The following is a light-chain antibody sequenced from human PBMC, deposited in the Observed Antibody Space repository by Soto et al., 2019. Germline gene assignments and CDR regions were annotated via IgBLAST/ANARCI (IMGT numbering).Light chain of an antibody. Sequence: EIVMTQSPATLSVSPGERATLSCRASQSVSNNLAWYQQKPGQAPRLLIYHASSRATGIPARFSGSGSGTEFTLNISSLQSEDCAVYYCQQYNKWPLTFGGGTKVEIK. CDR2: HAS. CDR3: QQYNKWPLT. CDR1: QSVSNN. J-gene: IGKJ4*01. V-gene: IGKV3-15*01.